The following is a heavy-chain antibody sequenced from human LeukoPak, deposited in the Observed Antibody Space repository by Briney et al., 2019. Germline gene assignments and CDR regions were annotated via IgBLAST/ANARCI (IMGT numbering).Heavy chain of an antibody. V-gene: IGHV4-59*08. Sequence: SETLSLTCTVSDGSINNYYWTWIRQPPGKGLEWIGCIHYSGSTNYNPSLKSRVTISVDTSKNQFSLKLSSVTAADTAVYYCARWTGYYKGLDYWGQGTLVTVSS. D-gene: IGHD3/OR15-3a*01. CDR1: DGSINNYY. CDR2: IHYSGST. CDR3: ARWTGYYKGLDY. J-gene: IGHJ4*02.